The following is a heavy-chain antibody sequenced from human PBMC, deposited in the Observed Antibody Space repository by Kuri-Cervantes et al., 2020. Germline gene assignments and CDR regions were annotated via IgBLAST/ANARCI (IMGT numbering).Heavy chain of an antibody. D-gene: IGHD3-22*01. Sequence: GESLKISCAASGFTFSDYYMSWIRQAPGKGLEWVSYISSSGSTIYYADSVKGRFTISRDNAKNSLYLQMNSLRAEDTAVYYCAKATGYYYDSSGPYLFDYWGQGTLVTVSS. V-gene: IGHV3-11*01. J-gene: IGHJ4*02. CDR3: AKATGYYYDSSGPYLFDY. CDR1: GFTFSDYY. CDR2: ISSSGSTI.